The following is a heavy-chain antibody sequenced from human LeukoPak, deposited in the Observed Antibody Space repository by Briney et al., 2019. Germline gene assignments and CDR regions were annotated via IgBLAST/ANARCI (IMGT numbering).Heavy chain of an antibody. CDR3: ARFCSGGSCFYN. D-gene: IGHD2-15*01. J-gene: IGHJ4*02. V-gene: IGHV3-11*01. Sequence: GGSLRLSCAASGFTFSDYYVSWIRQAPGKGLEWVSYISSSGSTIYYADSVKGRFTISRDNAKNSLYLQMNSLRAEDTAVNYCARFCSGGSCFYNWGQGTLVTVSS. CDR1: GFTFSDYY. CDR2: ISSSGSTI.